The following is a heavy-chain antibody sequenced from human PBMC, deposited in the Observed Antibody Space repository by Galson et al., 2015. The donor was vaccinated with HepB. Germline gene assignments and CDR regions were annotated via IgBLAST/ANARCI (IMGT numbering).Heavy chain of an antibody. CDR2: INSDGGST. V-gene: IGHV3-23*01. CDR1: GFTFTTYD. CDR3: AKDGPRGVRAVAGTALYYGLDV. J-gene: IGHJ6*02. D-gene: IGHD6-19*01. Sequence: SLRLSCAASGFTFTTYDMSWIRQAPGTGLEWVSTINSDGGSTFYADSVRGRFTISRDNSKNTLYLQMSSLRADDTAVYYCAKDGPRGVRAVAGTALYYGLDVWGQGTTVIVSS.